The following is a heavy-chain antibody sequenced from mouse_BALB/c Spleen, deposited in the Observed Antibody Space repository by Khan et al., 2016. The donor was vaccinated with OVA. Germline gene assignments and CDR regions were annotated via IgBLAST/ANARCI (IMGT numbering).Heavy chain of an antibody. J-gene: IGHJ1*01. CDR2: IWTGGST. D-gene: IGHD2-5*01. CDR1: GFSLTSHG. Sequence: VQPQESGPGLVAPSQSLSITCTVSGFSLTSHGVHWVRPPPGKGSEWLGVIWTGGSTNYNSALMSRLSISKDNSKSQVFLKMNSLQTDDTAMYYCAGYYSNYGWYFDVWGAGTTVTVSS. CDR3: AGYYSNYGWYFDV. V-gene: IGHV2-9*02.